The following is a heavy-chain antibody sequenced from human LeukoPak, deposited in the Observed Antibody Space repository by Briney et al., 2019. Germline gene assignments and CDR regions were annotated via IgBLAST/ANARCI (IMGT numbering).Heavy chain of an antibody. CDR1: GFTFANYA. CDR2: ISGSGSNT. CDR3: AKERGISYTYEFDY. Sequence: PGGSLRLSCAASGFTFANYAMTWVRQAPGKGLDWVSLISGSGSNTYYTDSVQGRFTISRDNSRNTLYLQMSSLRAEDTAIYYCAKERGISYTYEFDYWGQGAQVTVSS. V-gene: IGHV3-23*01. D-gene: IGHD3-16*01. J-gene: IGHJ4*02.